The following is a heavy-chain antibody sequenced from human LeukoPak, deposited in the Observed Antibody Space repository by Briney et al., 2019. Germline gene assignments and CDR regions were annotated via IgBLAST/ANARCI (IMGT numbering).Heavy chain of an antibody. CDR2: INWDSGSI. J-gene: IGHJ4*02. V-gene: IGHV3-9*01. CDR1: GFTFEDYT. D-gene: IGHD6-13*01. CDR3: ARDSIAAAGDFDY. Sequence: GGSLRLSCAASGFTFEDYTMHWVRQAPGRGLEWVSGINWDSGSIGYADSVKGRFTISRDNAKNTLYLQMNSLRAEDTAVYYCARDSIAAAGDFDYWGQGTLVTVSS.